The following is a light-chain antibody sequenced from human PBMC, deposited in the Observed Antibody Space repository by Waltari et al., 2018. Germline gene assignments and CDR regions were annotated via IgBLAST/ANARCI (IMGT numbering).Light chain of an antibody. V-gene: IGKV3-11*01. CDR1: QSFSSY. J-gene: IGKJ3*01. CDR3: QQRSNWPPLFT. CDR2: DAS. Sequence: EIVLTQSPATLSLSPGERATLSCRASQSFSSYLAWYQQQPGQAPRLLIYDASNRATGIPARFSGSGSGTDFTLTISSLEPEDFAVYYCQQRSNWPPLFTFGPGTKVDIK.